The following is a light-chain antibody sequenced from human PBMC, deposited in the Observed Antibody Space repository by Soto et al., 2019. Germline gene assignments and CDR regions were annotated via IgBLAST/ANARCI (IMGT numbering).Light chain of an antibody. Sequence: EIVLTQSPATLSSFPGERATLSCRASQTVNSRLAWYQHKPGQAPRLLIYLTSNRATGIPARFSGSGSGTDFTLTISSLEPEDFAVYYCHRRQSWPRTFGQGTKVEIK. CDR1: QTVNSR. V-gene: IGKV3-11*01. J-gene: IGKJ1*01. CDR3: HRRQSWPRT. CDR2: LTS.